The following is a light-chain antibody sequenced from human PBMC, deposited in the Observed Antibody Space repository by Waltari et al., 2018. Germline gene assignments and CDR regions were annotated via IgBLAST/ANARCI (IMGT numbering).Light chain of an antibody. J-gene: IGLJ3*02. Sequence: QSVLTQPPSVSGAPGQRVPISCTGSSSNNGAGYDVHRYQRLPKTAPKPPIHGTDNRPSGVPHRFSGSKSATSASLAITGLQAEDEADYYCQSYDFSLSGSMVFGGGTKLTVL. V-gene: IGLV1-40*01. CDR2: GTD. CDR1: SSNNGAGYD. CDR3: QSYDFSLSGSMV.